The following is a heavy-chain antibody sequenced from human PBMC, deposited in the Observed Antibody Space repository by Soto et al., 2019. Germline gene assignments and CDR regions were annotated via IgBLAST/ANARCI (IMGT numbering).Heavy chain of an antibody. Sequence: PGESLKISCKGSGYSFTSYWISWVRQMPGKGLEWVGRIDPSDSYTNYSPSFQGHVTISADKSISTAYLQWSSLKASDTAMYYCARRGKYSSSSGWFDPWGQGTLVTVSS. CDR1: GYSFTSYW. CDR3: ARRGKYSSSSGWFDP. J-gene: IGHJ5*02. V-gene: IGHV5-10-1*01. CDR2: IDPSDSYT. D-gene: IGHD6-6*01.